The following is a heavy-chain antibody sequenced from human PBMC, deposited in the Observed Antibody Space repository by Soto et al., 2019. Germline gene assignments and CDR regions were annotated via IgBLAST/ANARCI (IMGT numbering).Heavy chain of an antibody. J-gene: IGHJ6*04. CDR3: EKLAVRLAYPGRDF. CDR2: ISESGAYT. V-gene: IGHV3-23*01. D-gene: IGHD6-19*01. Sequence: PGKGLESVSAISESGAYTNYADAVKGRFTVSIDKSENTVYLKMNSLRGEDTATYLCEKLAVRLAYPGRDFWGKGTTVTVSS.